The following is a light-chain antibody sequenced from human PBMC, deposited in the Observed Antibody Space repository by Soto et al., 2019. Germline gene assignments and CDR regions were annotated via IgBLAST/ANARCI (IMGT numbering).Light chain of an antibody. V-gene: IGLV2-23*02. J-gene: IGLJ1*01. CDR2: EVN. CDR1: SSDVGSYNL. Sequence: QSALTQPASVSGSPGQSITFSCTVASSDVGSYNLVSWYQQHPGKVPKLILFEVNKRPSGVSGRFSGSKSGNTASLTISGLQAEDEADYYCCSFTSSNTHVFGTGTKVTVL. CDR3: CSFTSSNTHV.